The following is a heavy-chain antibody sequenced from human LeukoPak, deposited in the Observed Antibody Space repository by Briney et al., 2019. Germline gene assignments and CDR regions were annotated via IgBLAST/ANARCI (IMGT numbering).Heavy chain of an antibody. V-gene: IGHV1-2*06. D-gene: IGHD2-2*01. CDR1: GYTFTGYY. J-gene: IGHJ4*02. Sequence: ASVKVSRKASGYTFTGYYMHWVRQAPGQGLEWMGRINPNSGGTNYAQKFQGRVTMTRDTSISTAYMELSRLRSDDTAVYYCARDRTYCSSTSCYTEFDYWGQGTLVTVSS. CDR2: INPNSGGT. CDR3: ARDRTYCSSTSCYTEFDY.